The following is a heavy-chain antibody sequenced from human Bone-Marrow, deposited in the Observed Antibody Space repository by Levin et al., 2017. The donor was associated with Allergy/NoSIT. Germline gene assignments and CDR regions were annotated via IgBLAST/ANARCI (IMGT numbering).Heavy chain of an antibody. J-gene: IGHJ4*02. Sequence: QSGPTLVKPTQTLTLTCTFSGFSLSTSGVGVGWIRQPPGKALEWLALIYWDDDKRYSPSLKSRLTITKDTSKNQVVLTMTSMDPVDTATYYCAHRRYTSGYWSWGDFDYWGQGTLVTVSS. D-gene: IGHD5-18*01. V-gene: IGHV2-5*02. CDR2: IYWDDDK. CDR1: GFSLSTSGVG. CDR3: AHRRYTSGYWSWGDFDY.